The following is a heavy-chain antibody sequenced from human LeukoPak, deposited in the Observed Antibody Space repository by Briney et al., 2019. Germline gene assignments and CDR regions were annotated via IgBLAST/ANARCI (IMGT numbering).Heavy chain of an antibody. J-gene: IGHJ4*02. V-gene: IGHV3-23*01. CDR1: GFTFSSYA. CDR2: ISAGGGTT. CDR3: AREPSGWYVDY. Sequence: GGSLRLSCAASGFTFSSYAMSWVRQAPGKGLEWVSGISAGGGTTYDTDSVKGRFTISRDNSKNTLYLQMNSLRAEDTAVYYCAREPSGWYVDYWGQGTLVTVSS. D-gene: IGHD6-19*01.